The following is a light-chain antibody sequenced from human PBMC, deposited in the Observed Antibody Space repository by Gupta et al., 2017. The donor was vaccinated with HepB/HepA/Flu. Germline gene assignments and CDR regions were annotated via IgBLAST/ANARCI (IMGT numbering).Light chain of an antibody. CDR2: GAS. V-gene: IGKV4-1*01. CDR3: HQQDDTPLT. Sequence: DIVMPQSPDSLAVSLGARATIHCTSSQSVLYSSNNKNYVAGYQQKPGQPPKLLIYGASTREAGVPDRFSGSGSGTDFTLTISSLQAEDVAVYYCHQQDDTPLTFGGGTKVEIK. CDR1: QSVLYSSNNKNY. J-gene: IGKJ4*01.